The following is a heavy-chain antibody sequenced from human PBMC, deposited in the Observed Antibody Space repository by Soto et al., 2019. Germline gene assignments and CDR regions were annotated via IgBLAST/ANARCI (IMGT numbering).Heavy chain of an antibody. D-gene: IGHD5-12*01. Sequence: GGSLRLSCAASGFTFSRYSMNWVRQAPGKGLEWLSYIDSSSKTIYYADSVKGRFIISRDNAKNSLYLQMNSLRDEDTAVYHCARGGVATIFGDSWGQGTLVTVSS. CDR3: ARGGVATIFGDS. J-gene: IGHJ4*02. CDR2: IDSSSKTI. V-gene: IGHV3-48*02. CDR1: GFTFSRYS.